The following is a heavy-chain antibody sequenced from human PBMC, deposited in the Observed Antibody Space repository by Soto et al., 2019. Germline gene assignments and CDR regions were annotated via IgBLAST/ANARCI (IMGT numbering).Heavy chain of an antibody. J-gene: IGHJ4*02. CDR2: IYYSGRT. D-gene: IGHD2-21*02. CDR1: GESISSSSYY. Sequence: SETLSLTCIVSGESISSSSYYWGWIRQPPGKGLEWIRSIYYSGRTYYNPSFKSRVTISIDTSKNQFSLKLSSVTATDTAVYYCARQRATVVTQAYFDHWGQGALVTVSS. V-gene: IGHV4-39*01. CDR3: ARQRATVVTQAYFDH.